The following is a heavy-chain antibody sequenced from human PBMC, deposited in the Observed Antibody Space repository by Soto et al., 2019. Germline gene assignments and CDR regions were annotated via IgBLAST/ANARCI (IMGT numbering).Heavy chain of an antibody. CDR3: AKDGLYGDDTASNCYNMDV. J-gene: IGHJ6*03. V-gene: IGHV3-9*01. D-gene: IGHD4-17*01. Sequence: EVQLVESGGGLVQPGRSLRLSCVASGFNFDHYAMHWGRQAPGKGLEWVSSIGWKSGSITYADSVKGRFTISRDNAKNSLYLQMNSLKVEDTANYFCAKDGLYGDDTASNCYNMDVWGKGTPVPVSS. CDR2: IGWKSGSI. CDR1: GFNFDHYA.